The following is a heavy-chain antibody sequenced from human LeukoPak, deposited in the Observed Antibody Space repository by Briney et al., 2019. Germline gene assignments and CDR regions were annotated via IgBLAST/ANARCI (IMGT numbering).Heavy chain of an antibody. Sequence: GGSLRLSCAASGFTFSSYGMNWVRQAPGKGLEWVSYITSSGGAIYYADSVKGRFTISRDNAKKSLYLQMNSLRAEDTAVYYCARPPSITNPHYGMDVWGQGTTVTVSS. CDR3: ARPPSITNPHYGMDV. CDR1: GFTFSSYG. J-gene: IGHJ6*02. CDR2: ITSSGGAI. V-gene: IGHV3-48*03. D-gene: IGHD3-3*01.